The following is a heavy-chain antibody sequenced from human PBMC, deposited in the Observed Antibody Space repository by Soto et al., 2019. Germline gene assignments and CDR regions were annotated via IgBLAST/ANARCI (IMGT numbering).Heavy chain of an antibody. V-gene: IGHV3-7*01. CDR1: GFPFSTYL. D-gene: IGHD7-27*01. Sequence: EVQLVESGGDLVQPGGSLRLSCAASGFPFSTYLMSWVRQAPGKGLEWVANIGPDGSAKYYMGSVKGRFTISRDNAKNSLYLQMDSLRVEDTATYYCSRDICGRTAGCANWGQGTLVIVSSGWTFCHCDHYYYYDVDVWGQGTTVTFSS. J-gene: IGHJ6*02. CDR3: SRDICGRTAGCANWGQGTLVIVSSGWTFCHCDHYYYYDVDV. CDR2: IGPDGSAK.